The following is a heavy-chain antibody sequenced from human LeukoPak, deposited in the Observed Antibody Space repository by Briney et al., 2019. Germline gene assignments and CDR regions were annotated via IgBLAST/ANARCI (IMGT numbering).Heavy chain of an antibody. J-gene: IGHJ4*02. Sequence: GGSLRLSCAASGFTVSSNYMSWVRQAPGKRLEWVSVIYSGGSTYYADSVKGRFTISRDNSKNTLYLQMNSLRAEDTAVYYCAREGVIYSYGYHYYFDYWGQGTLVTVSS. V-gene: IGHV3-53*01. CDR2: IYSGGST. D-gene: IGHD5-18*01. CDR1: GFTVSSNY. CDR3: AREGVIYSYGYHYYFDY.